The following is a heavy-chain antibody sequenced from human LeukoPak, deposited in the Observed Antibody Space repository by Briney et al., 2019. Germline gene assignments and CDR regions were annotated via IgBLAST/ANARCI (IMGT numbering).Heavy chain of an antibody. CDR3: AKSFEWELRGYFDY. V-gene: IGHV3-23*01. Sequence: PGGSLRLSCAASGFTFSSYAMSWVRQAPGKGLEWVSAISGSGGSTYYADSVKGRFTISRDNSKNTLYLQMNSLRAEDTAVHYCAKSFEWELRGYFDYWGQGTLVTVSS. CDR1: GFTFSSYA. CDR2: ISGSGGST. D-gene: IGHD1-26*01. J-gene: IGHJ4*02.